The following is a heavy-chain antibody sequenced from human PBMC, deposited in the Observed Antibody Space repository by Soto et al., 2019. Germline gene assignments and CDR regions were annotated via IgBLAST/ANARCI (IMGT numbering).Heavy chain of an antibody. CDR3: VRSVPAATWQYSGMDV. CDR1: GDSVSSSSC. Sequence: QVRLQESGPGLVEPSGTLSLTCAVSGDSVSSSSCWSWVRQAPGKGLEWIGEIYHSGTFNYNPSLASRVSVSVDKSRHPLSLNLKSVTAADTAVYYCVRSVPAATWQYSGMDVWGQGTTVTVSS. D-gene: IGHD2-2*01. J-gene: IGHJ6*02. V-gene: IGHV4-4*02. CDR2: IYHSGTF.